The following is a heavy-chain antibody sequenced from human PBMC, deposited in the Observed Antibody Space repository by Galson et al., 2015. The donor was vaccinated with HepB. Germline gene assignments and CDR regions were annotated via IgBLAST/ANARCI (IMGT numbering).Heavy chain of an antibody. J-gene: IGHJ6*02. Sequence: SVKVSCKASGGTFSSYTISRVRQAPGQGLEWMGRIIPILGIANYAQKFQGRVTITADKSTSTAYMELSSLRSEDTAVYYCARGPKSHISGWYGNFGQLKGSFGLDVWGQGITVTISS. D-gene: IGHD6-19*01. CDR2: IIPILGIA. CDR1: GGTFSSYT. CDR3: ARGPKSHISGWYGNFGQLKGSFGLDV. V-gene: IGHV1-69*02.